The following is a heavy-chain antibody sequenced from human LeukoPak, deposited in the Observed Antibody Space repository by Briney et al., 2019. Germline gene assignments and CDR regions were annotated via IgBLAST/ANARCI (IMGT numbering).Heavy chain of an antibody. CDR2: MNPNSGNT. J-gene: IGHJ6*02. CDR1: GYTFTSYD. V-gene: IGHV1-8*01. CDR3: ARVADDDYGDYYYYGMDV. Sequence: ASVKVSCKASGYTFTSYDINWVRQATGQGLEWMGWMNPNSGNTGYAQKFQGRATMTRNTSISTAYMELSSLRSEDTAVYYCARVADDDYGDYYYYGMDVWGQGTTVTVSS. D-gene: IGHD4-17*01.